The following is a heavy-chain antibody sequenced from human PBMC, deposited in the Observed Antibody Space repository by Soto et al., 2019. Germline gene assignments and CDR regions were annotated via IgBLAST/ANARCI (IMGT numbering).Heavy chain of an antibody. Sequence: KPSETLSLTCTVSGGSISSGDYYWSWIRQPPGKGLEWIGYIYYSGSTYYNPSLKSRVTISVDTSKNQFSLKLSSVTAADTAVYYCARVRYCSGGSCYFIRIDYGMDVWGQGTTVTVSS. D-gene: IGHD2-15*01. CDR1: GGSISSGDYY. CDR3: ARVRYCSGGSCYFIRIDYGMDV. CDR2: IYYSGST. J-gene: IGHJ6*02. V-gene: IGHV4-30-4*01.